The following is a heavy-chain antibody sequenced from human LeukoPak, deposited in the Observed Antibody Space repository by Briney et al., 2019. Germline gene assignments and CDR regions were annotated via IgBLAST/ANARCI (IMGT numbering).Heavy chain of an antibody. J-gene: IGHJ4*02. Sequence: SSETLSLTWSVSGXSLSNYYGTWIRRPPGKGREWIGYIYSSGSANYNPSLKSRVNISIDTSENQFSLKLSSVTAADTAVYYCARRSWGSDFDYWGQGALVTVSS. CDR3: ARRSWGSDFDY. CDR2: IYSSGSA. CDR1: GXSLSNYY. V-gene: IGHV4-59*01. D-gene: IGHD3-16*01.